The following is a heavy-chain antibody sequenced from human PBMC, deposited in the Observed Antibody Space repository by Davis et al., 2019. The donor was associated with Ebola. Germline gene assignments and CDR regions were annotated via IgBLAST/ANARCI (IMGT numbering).Heavy chain of an antibody. CDR2: ISSSSSTI. D-gene: IGHD4-17*01. CDR1: GFTFSSYS. J-gene: IGHJ4*02. Sequence: GESLKISCAASGFTFSSYSMNWVRQAPGKGLEWVSYISSSSSTIYYADSVKGRFTISRDNAKNSLYRQMNSLRDEETAVYYCARAFTVTPFDYWGQGTLVTVSS. CDR3: ARAFTVTPFDY. V-gene: IGHV3-48*02.